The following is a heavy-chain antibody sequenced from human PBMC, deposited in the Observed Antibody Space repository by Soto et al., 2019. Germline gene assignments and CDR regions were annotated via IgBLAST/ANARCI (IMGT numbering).Heavy chain of an antibody. D-gene: IGHD3-16*01. CDR1: GFTFSSYW. CDR2: IYTDGSRT. J-gene: IGHJ6*02. CDR3: ARGLMHLYGMDD. V-gene: IGHV3-74*01. Sequence: EVQLVESGGGLVQPGGSLRLSCAASGFTFSSYWMHWVGQAPGKGLVWVSRIYTDGSRTNYADSVKGRFTISRDNAKNTPYLQINSLRAEDTAVYYCARGLMHLYGMDDWGQGTTVTVSS.